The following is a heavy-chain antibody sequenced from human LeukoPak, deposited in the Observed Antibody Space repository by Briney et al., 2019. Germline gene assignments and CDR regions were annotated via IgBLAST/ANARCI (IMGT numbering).Heavy chain of an antibody. D-gene: IGHD6-13*01. Sequence: SETLSLTCTVSGDSISSYYWSWIRQPPGKGLEWIGCIYHTGSTNYNPSLKSRVTISVDTSKNQFSLKLSSVTAVDTAVYYCARQISGYSSSWYPNWFDPWGQGTLVTVSS. J-gene: IGHJ5*02. CDR1: GDSISSYY. V-gene: IGHV4-59*08. CDR3: ARQISGYSSSWYPNWFDP. CDR2: IYHTGST.